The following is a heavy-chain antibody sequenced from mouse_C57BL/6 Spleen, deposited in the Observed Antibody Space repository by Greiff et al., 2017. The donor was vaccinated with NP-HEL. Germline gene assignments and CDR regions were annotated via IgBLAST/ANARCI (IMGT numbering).Heavy chain of an antibody. D-gene: IGHD2-3*01. CDR2: ISYDGSN. CDR1: GYSFTSGYY. Sequence: EVQRLESGPGLVKPSPSLSLTCSVTGYSFTSGYYWNWIRQSPGNNLEWMGYISYDGSNNYNPSLKNRISITRDTSKNQFFLKLKSVTTEDTATYDCARDDDLYYLDYWGQGTTLTVSS. CDR3: ARDDDLYYLDY. V-gene: IGHV3-6*01. J-gene: IGHJ2*01.